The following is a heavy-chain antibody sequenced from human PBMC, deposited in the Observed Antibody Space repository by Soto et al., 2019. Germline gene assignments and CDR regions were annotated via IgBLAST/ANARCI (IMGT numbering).Heavy chain of an antibody. J-gene: IGHJ3*01. CDR1: GFIFRDYE. D-gene: IGHD2-8*02. CDR2: ISDGGTTI. CDR3: VKEYCTGGTCFDAFDL. V-gene: IGHV3-48*03. Sequence: PGGSLPLSCAASGFIFRDYEVDWVRQSPGRGPEWISYISDGGTTIYYAASVKGRFTISRDDAKKSLYLHMNNLRVDDTAIYFCVKEYCTGGTCFDAFDLWGQGTVVTVSS.